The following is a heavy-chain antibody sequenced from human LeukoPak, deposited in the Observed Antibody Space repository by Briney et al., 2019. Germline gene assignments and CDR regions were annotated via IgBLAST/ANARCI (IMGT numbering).Heavy chain of an antibody. Sequence: SETLSLTCAVYGGSFSGYYWSWIRQPPGKGLEWIGEINHSGSTNYNPSLKSRVTISVDTSKNQFSLKLSSVTAADTAVYYCARYNYGDYFDYWGQGTLVTVSS. CDR3: ARYNYGDYFDY. V-gene: IGHV4-34*01. D-gene: IGHD4-17*01. CDR2: INHSGST. J-gene: IGHJ4*02. CDR1: GGSFSGYY.